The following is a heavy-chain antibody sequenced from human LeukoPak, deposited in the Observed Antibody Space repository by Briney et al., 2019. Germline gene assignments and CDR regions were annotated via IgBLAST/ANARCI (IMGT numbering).Heavy chain of an antibody. D-gene: IGHD2-2*01. CDR1: GGSFSGYY. CDR3: ARDLEYCSSTSCPFDY. V-gene: IGHV4-34*01. J-gene: IGHJ4*02. CDR2: INPSVST. Sequence: NPSETLSLTCAVYGGSFSGYYWSWIRQPPGKGLEWIGEINPSVSTNYNPSLKSRVTISVDTSKNQFTLKLNSVTAADTAVYYCARDLEYCSSTSCPFDYWGQGTLVTGSS.